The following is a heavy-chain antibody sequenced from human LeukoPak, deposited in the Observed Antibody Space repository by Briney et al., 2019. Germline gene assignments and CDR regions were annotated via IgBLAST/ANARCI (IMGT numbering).Heavy chain of an antibody. CDR3: AKGSSGYDPLSFDI. J-gene: IGHJ3*02. Sequence: GGSLRLSCAASGFTFSSYWMSWVRQAPGKGLEWVANIKQDGSEKYYVDSVKGRFTISRDNAKNSLYLQMNSLRAEDMALYYCAKGSSGYDPLSFDIWGQGTMVTVSS. D-gene: IGHD5-12*01. CDR2: IKQDGSEK. V-gene: IGHV3-7*03. CDR1: GFTFSSYW.